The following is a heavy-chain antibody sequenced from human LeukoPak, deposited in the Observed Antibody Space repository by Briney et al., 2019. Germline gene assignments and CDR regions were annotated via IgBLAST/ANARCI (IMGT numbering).Heavy chain of an antibody. CDR2: ISWNSGSI. V-gene: IGHV3-9*01. J-gene: IGHJ6*03. Sequence: GGTLRLSCAASGFTFSTYGMSWVRQAPGKGLEWVSGISWNSGSIGYADSVKGRFTISRDNAKNSLYLQMNSLRAEDTALYYCAKSTGYYYYYYMDVWGKGTTVAISS. CDR3: AKSTGYYYYYYMDV. CDR1: GFTFSTYG.